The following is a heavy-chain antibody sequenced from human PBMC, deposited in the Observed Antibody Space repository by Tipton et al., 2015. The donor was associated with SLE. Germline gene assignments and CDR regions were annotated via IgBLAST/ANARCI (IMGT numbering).Heavy chain of an antibody. CDR2: IYTSGAT. CDR1: GVSISSSY. Sequence: TLSLTCNVSGVSISSSYWSWIRQPAGKGLEWIGRIYTSGATDDNPSLKSRVTMSVDMSKNQFSLKLTSVTAADTAVFYCAREAQYDSSAPFFDSWGQGTLVTVSS. J-gene: IGHJ4*02. V-gene: IGHV4-4*07. CDR3: AREAQYDSSAPFFDS. D-gene: IGHD6-6*01.